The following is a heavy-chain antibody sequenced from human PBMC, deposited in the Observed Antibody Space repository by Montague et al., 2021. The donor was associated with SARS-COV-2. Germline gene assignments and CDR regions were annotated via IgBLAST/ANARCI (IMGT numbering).Heavy chain of an antibody. D-gene: IGHD2-2*02. J-gene: IGHJ6*03. CDR3: ARVGIVVVPAAIVTLSYYYYMDV. V-gene: IGHV4-59*12. Sequence: SETLSLTCTVSGGSISSYYWSWIRQPPGKGLEWIGYIYYSGSTYYNPSLKSRVTISVDTSKNQFSLKLSSVTAADTAVYYCARVGIVVVPAAIVTLSYYYYMDVWGKGTTVTVSS. CDR2: IYYSGST. CDR1: GGSISSYY.